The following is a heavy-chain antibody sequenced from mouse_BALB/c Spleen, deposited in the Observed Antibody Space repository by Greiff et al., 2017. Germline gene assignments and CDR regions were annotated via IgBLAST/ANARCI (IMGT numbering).Heavy chain of an antibody. CDR1: GYTFTSYW. V-gene: IGHV1-69*02. D-gene: IGHD2-14*01. CDR3: TRSGDYRYYAMDY. J-gene: IGHJ4*01. Sequence: QVQLQQPGAELVRPGASVKLSCKASGYTFTSYWINWVKQRPGQGLEWIGNIYPSDSYTNYNQKFKDKATLTVDKSSSTAYMQLSSPTSEDPAVYYCTRSGDYRYYAMDYWGQGTSVTVSS. CDR2: IYPSDSYT.